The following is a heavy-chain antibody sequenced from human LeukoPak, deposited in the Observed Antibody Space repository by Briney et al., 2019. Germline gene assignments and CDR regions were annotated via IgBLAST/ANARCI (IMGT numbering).Heavy chain of an antibody. D-gene: IGHD6-6*01. CDR2: IYYSGST. V-gene: IGHV4-39*07. CDR1: GGSISNNNNY. CDR3: ARMTPSSLVGFDY. J-gene: IGHJ4*02. Sequence: SSETLSLTCTVSGGSISNNNNYWGWIRQPQGKGLEWIGSIYYSGSTYYNPSLKSRVTISVDRSKNQFSLKLSSVTAADTAVYYCARMTPSSLVGFDYWGQGTLVTVSS.